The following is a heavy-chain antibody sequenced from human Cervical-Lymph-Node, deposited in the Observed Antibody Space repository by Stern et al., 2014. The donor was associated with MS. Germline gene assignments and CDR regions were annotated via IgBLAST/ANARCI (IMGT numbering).Heavy chain of an antibody. J-gene: IGHJ4*02. V-gene: IGHV1-3*01. CDR3: ARERYGDYGDFDY. CDR2: INAGNGNT. Sequence: VQLVQSGAEVKKPGASVKVSCKASGYTFTSYAMPWVRQAPGQRLEWMGWINAGNGNTKYSQKFQGRVTITRDTSASTAYMELSSLRSEDTAVYYCARERYGDYGDFDYWGQGTLVTVSS. CDR1: GYTFTSYA. D-gene: IGHD4-17*01.